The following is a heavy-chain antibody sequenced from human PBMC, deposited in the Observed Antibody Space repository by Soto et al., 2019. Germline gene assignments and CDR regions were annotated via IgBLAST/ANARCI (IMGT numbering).Heavy chain of an antibody. V-gene: IGHV4-34*01. D-gene: IGHD3-3*01. CDR3: VARGMTYDFLSGPHPFDP. Sequence: SETLSLTCAAHNGSFTDYFWTWICHSPGRGRAWTGEINHRWDATYHPALRSRGSISIDTSKNHFSLSLRSLTAADTAVYYCVARGMTYDFLSGPHPFDPWGHGTLVTVSS. J-gene: IGHJ5*02. CDR2: INHRWDA. CDR1: NGSFTDYF.